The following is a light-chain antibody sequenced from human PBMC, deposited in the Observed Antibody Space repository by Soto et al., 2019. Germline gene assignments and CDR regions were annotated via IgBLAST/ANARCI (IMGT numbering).Light chain of an antibody. Sequence: EKLMTQYQATLSVSPGERASRFRRVSQRISSNLAWYQQKPGQAPRLLIYGASTRATGIPARFSGSGSGAEFTLTISSLQPEDFATYYCLQYNSYSRWTFGPGTKVDNK. V-gene: IGKV3-15*01. CDR2: GAS. CDR3: LQYNSYSRWT. CDR1: QRISSN. J-gene: IGKJ1*01.